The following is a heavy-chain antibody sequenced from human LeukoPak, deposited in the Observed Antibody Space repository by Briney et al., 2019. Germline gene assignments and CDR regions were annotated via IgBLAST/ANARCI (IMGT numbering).Heavy chain of an antibody. V-gene: IGHV4-59*01. J-gene: IGHJ6*03. D-gene: IGHD2-2*01. CDR3: ARTTEGYCSSASCFGFSYSYYMDV. CDR2: IYYSGST. CDR1: GGSISSYY. Sequence: SETLSLTCTVSGGSISSYYWSWIRQPPGKGLEWIGYIYYSGSTNYNPSLKSRVTISIDTSKNQFSLKLSSVIAADTAVYYCARTTEGYCSSASCFGFSYSYYMDVWGKGTTVTISS.